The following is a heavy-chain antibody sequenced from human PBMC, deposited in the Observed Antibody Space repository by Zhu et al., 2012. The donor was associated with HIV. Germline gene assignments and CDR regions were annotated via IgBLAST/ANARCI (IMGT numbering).Heavy chain of an antibody. CDR3: ARSGAAAGPDTY. CDR1: GAAISSSSYY. J-gene: IGHJ4*01. V-gene: IGHV4-61*05. CDR2: VFYSGST. D-gene: IGHD6-13*01. Sequence: QVQLQESGPGLVKPSETLSVMRSVSGAAISSSSYYWGWIRQPPGRGLEWIGSVFYSGSTNYNPSLKSRVTMSVDTSENQFSLKLTSVTAADTAVYYCARSGAAAGPDTYWGXGTLVIVSS.